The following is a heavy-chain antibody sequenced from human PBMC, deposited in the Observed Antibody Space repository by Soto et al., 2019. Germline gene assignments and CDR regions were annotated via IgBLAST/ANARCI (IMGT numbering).Heavy chain of an antibody. D-gene: IGHD3-22*01. J-gene: IGHJ3*02. V-gene: IGHV3-23*01. CDR3: AKGVRTLIVVVSSDAFDI. Sequence: EMQLLESGGGLVQPGGSLRLSCEASGFTFRGYAMSWVRQAPGKGLEWVSTISGSGGSTFYADPVKGRITISRDNSRDTLYLQMNSLRADDTAVYYCAKGVRTLIVVVSSDAFDIWGQGTMVTVSS. CDR1: GFTFRGYA. CDR2: ISGSGGST.